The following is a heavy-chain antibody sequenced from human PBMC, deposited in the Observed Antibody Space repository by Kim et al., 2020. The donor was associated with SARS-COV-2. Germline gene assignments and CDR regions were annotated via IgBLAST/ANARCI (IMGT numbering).Heavy chain of an antibody. CDR2: ISGSISST. Sequence: GGSLRLSCGASGFTFSDYYMSWFRQAPGKGLEWVSYISGSISSTNYADSVKGRFTISRDNAKNSLYLQMNSLRAEDTAVYYCASPAVAGTASVDYWGQGTLVTVSS. V-gene: IGHV3-11*03. CDR1: GFTFSDYY. CDR3: ASPAVAGTASVDY. J-gene: IGHJ4*02. D-gene: IGHD6-19*01.